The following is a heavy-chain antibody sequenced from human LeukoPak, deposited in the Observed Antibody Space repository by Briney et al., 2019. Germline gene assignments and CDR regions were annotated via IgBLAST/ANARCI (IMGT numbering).Heavy chain of an antibody. Sequence: GGSLRLSCAASGFTFSSYWMHWVRQAPGKGLVWVSRINSDGSSTSYADSVKGRFTISRDNAKNTLYLQMNSLRAEDTAVYYCARAQYYDFWSGYYLTDYWGQGTLVTVSS. D-gene: IGHD3-3*01. CDR2: INSDGSST. V-gene: IGHV3-74*01. CDR3: ARAQYYDFWSGYYLTDY. CDR1: GFTFSSYW. J-gene: IGHJ4*02.